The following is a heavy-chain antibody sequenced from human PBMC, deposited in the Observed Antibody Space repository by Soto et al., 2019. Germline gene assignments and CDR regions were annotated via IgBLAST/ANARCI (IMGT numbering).Heavy chain of an antibody. CDR2: LSGSSSDI. CDR3: VRSDFFCTGSRCPFDAFDI. D-gene: IGHD2-15*01. Sequence: PGGSLRLSCAASGFTFSNHRMNWVRQAPGKGLEWVSSLSGSSSDIFYADSVKGRFTISRDNAKNSLFLQMNSLRAEDTAVYYCVRSDFFCTGSRCPFDAFDIWGRGTMVTVSS. CDR1: GFTFSNHR. V-gene: IGHV3-21*01. J-gene: IGHJ3*02.